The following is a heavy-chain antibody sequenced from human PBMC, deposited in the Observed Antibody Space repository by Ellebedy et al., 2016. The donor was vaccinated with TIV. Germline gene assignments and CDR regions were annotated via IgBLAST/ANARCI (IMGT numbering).Heavy chain of an antibody. D-gene: IGHD4-23*01. CDR1: GFTLSTFW. J-gene: IGHJ4*02. V-gene: IGHV3-74*01. Sequence: GESLKISXAASGFTLSTFWMHWVRQAPGKGLVWVSRISGDGRTTAYADSVKGRFTISRDNVKNTLVLQMNSLRAEDTAVYYCAKTAYYGGKGFYIDSWGQGTLVTVSS. CDR2: ISGDGRTT. CDR3: AKTAYYGGKGFYIDS.